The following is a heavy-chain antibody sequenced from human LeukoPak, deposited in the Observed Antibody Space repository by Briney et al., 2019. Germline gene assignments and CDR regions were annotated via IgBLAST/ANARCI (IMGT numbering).Heavy chain of an antibody. CDR3: ARVSNDFSGNGAFDI. D-gene: IGHD4-23*01. CDR1: GGSISSFY. CDR2: IYHSGST. V-gene: IGHV4-59*01. J-gene: IGHJ3*02. Sequence: SETLSLTCTVSGGSISSFYWIWIRQPPGKALEWIGYIYHSGSTNYNPSLKSRVALSVDTSKNQFSLKLSSVTAADTALYYCARVSNDFSGNGAFDIWGQGTMVTVSS.